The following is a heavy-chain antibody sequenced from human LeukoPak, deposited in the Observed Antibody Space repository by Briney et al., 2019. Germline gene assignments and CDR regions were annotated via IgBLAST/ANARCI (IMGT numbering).Heavy chain of an antibody. CDR1: GFTVDSNY. CDR3: ARTSFYSFDS. Sequence: GGSLRLSCAASGFTVDSNYLSWVRQAPGKGLEWVSTIYTGGNTYYAASVKGRFTISRDNAKNSLYLQMDSLRPEDTAVYFCARTSFYSFDSWGQGTLVTVSS. J-gene: IGHJ4*02. V-gene: IGHV3-53*01. D-gene: IGHD2/OR15-2a*01. CDR2: IYTGGNT.